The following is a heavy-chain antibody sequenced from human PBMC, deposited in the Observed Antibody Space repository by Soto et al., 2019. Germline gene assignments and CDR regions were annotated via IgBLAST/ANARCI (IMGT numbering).Heavy chain of an antibody. CDR2: FSYGVNT. V-gene: IGHV4-39*01. J-gene: IGHJ4*02. CDR3: ARLVASATYRGRSN. D-gene: IGHD3-10*01. Sequence: QLQFQESGPGLGKPSETLSLTCPVSGGSIFSGSYSWGCSRQPPGKGLELIGRFSYGVNTFCNPSLSSRVTMSVDTSKIQFSLKMTSVTASDTAVYSCARLVASATYRGRSNWGQGTLVTVSS. CDR1: GGSIFSGSYS.